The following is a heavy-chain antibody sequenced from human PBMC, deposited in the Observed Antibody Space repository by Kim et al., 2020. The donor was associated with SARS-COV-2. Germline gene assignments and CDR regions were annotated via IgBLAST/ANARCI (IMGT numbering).Heavy chain of an antibody. Sequence: RFTRSRDTSKNTLYLQMNSLRAEDTAVYYCAKRGRGADYYDSSGYYYDYWGQGTLVTVSS. V-gene: IGHV3-23*01. D-gene: IGHD3-22*01. CDR3: AKRGRGADYYDSSGYYYDY. J-gene: IGHJ4*02.